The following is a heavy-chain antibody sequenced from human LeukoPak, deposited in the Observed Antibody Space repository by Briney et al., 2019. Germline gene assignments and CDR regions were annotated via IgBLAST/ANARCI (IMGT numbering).Heavy chain of an antibody. CDR2: IYYSGST. CDR1: GGSISSSSYY. Sequence: SETLSLTCTVSGGSISSSSYYWGWIRQPPGKGLEWIGSIYYSGSTYCNPSLKSRVTISVDTSKNQFSLKLSSVTAADTAVYYCARSPIGDFWSGYYYPYYFDYWGQGTLVTVSS. CDR3: ARSPIGDFWSGYYYPYYFDY. D-gene: IGHD3-3*01. J-gene: IGHJ4*02. V-gene: IGHV4-39*01.